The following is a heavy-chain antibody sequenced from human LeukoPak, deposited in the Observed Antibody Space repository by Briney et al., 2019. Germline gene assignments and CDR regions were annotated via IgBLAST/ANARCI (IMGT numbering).Heavy chain of an antibody. CDR2: VYYSGRT. CDR1: GGSISSSNHY. V-gene: IGHV4-39*07. Sequence: SETLSLTCTVSGGSISSSNHYWGWIRQPPGKGLEWIGSVYYSGRTYYNPSLKSRVTISVDTSKNQFSLKLSSVTAADTAVYYCARVTSDSSGWRGDYWGQGTLVTVSS. D-gene: IGHD6-19*01. CDR3: ARVTSDSSGWRGDY. J-gene: IGHJ4*02.